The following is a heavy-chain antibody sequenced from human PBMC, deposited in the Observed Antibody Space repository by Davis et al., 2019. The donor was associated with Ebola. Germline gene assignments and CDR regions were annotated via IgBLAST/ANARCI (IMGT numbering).Heavy chain of an antibody. J-gene: IGHJ6*03. CDR3: AKDFGCSSTSCYPYYYYYYYMDV. CDR1: GFTFSSYG. D-gene: IGHD2-2*01. Sequence: PGGSLRLSCAASGFTFSSYGMHWVRQAPGKGLEWVAVIWYDGSNKYYADSVKGRFTISRDNSKNTLYLQMNSLRAEDTAVYYCAKDFGCSSTSCYPYYYYYYYMDVWGKGTTVTVSS. V-gene: IGHV3-33*06. CDR2: IWYDGSNK.